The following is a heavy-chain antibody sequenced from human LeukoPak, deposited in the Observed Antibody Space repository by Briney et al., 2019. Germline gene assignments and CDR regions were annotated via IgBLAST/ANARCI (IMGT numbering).Heavy chain of an antibody. CDR2: IYTSGST. D-gene: IGHD1-26*01. CDR1: GASITGGSYY. Sequence: SETLSLTCTVSGASITGGSYYWTWIRQPAGKALEWIGRIYTSGSTTYNPSLKSRVTISLDMSENQISLKLNSLTAADTAVYYCARALGIVTPFAFDYWGQGTLVPSPQ. V-gene: IGHV4-61*02. J-gene: IGHJ4*02. CDR3: ARALGIVTPFAFDY.